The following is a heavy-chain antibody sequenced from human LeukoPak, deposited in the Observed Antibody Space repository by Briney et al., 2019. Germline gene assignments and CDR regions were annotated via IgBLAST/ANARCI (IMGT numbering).Heavy chain of an antibody. J-gene: IGHJ3*02. V-gene: IGHV5-10-1*01. D-gene: IGHD3-10*01. CDR2: IDPSDSYT. Sequence: GESLKISCKGSGYSFTSYWITWVRQMPGKGLEWMGRIDPSDSYTNYSPSFQGHVTISADKSISTAYLQWSSLKASDTAIYYCARSQGAFTMVRGTAFDIWGQGTMVTVSS. CDR1: GYSFTSYW. CDR3: ARSQGAFTMVRGTAFDI.